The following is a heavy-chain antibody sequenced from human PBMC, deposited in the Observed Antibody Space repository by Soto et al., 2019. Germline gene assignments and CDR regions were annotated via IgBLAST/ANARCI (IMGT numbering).Heavy chain of an antibody. CDR1: GGSISSYY. CDR3: ARRAVVVAARENWFDP. V-gene: IGHV4-59*01. D-gene: IGHD2-15*01. CDR2: IYYSGST. J-gene: IGHJ5*02. Sequence: SDTLSLTCTVSGGSISSYYWSWIRQPPGKGLEWIGYIYYSGSTNYNPSLKSRVTISVDTSKNQFSLKLSSVTAADTAVYYCARRAVVVAARENWFDPWGQGTLVTVSS.